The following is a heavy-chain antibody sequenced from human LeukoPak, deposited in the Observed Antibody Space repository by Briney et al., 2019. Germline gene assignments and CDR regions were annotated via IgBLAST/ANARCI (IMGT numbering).Heavy chain of an antibody. CDR1: GLSLNNYA. CDR3: AKAPVTSCRGAYCYPFDY. Sequence: GGSLRLSCTASGLSLNNYAMSWVRQVPGKGLEWVSASSSSDDGKWYAESVRGRFTISRDTSKNTVYLQMNSLRVEDAGVYYCAKAPVTSCRGAYCYPFDYWGHGTLVTVSS. CDR2: SSSSDDGK. V-gene: IGHV3-23*01. J-gene: IGHJ4*01. D-gene: IGHD2-21*01.